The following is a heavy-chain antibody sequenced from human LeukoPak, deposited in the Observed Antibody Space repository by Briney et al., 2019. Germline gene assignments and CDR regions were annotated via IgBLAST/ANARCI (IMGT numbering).Heavy chain of an antibody. CDR1: GFTFSSYG. J-gene: IGHJ4*02. Sequence: PGGSLRLSCAASGFTFSSYGMHWVRQAPGKGLEWVAVIWYDGSNKYYADSVKGRFTISRDNSKNTLHLQMNSLRAEDTAVYYCARDRRGYYDSSGYYDYWGQGTLVTVSS. CDR2: IWYDGSNK. V-gene: IGHV3-33*01. CDR3: ARDRRGYYDSSGYYDY. D-gene: IGHD3-22*01.